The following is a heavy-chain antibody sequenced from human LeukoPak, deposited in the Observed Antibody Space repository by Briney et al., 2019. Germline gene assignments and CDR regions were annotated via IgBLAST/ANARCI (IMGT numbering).Heavy chain of an antibody. Sequence: PGGSLRLSCAASGFTFSSYAMNWVRQAPGKGLEYVSAISSNGGSTYYANSMKGRSTISRDNSKNTLYLQMGSLRAEDMAVYFCARGGYGASTPYYMDVWGTGTTVTVSS. CDR1: GFTFSSYA. CDR2: ISSNGGST. J-gene: IGHJ6*03. CDR3: ARGGYGASTPYYMDV. V-gene: IGHV3-64*01. D-gene: IGHD1-26*01.